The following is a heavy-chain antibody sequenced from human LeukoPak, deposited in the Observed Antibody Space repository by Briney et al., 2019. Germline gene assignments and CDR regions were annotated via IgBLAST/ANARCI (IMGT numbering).Heavy chain of an antibody. J-gene: IGHJ4*02. D-gene: IGHD2-21*02. Sequence: PGGSLRLSCAASGFTFSSYSMNWVRQAPGKGLEWVSSISSSSSYIYYADSVKGRFTISRDNAKNSLYLQMNSLRAEDTAVYYCANSIDAYCGGDCSFDYWGQGTLVTVSS. CDR3: ANSIDAYCGGDCSFDY. CDR2: ISSSSSYI. V-gene: IGHV3-21*01. CDR1: GFTFSSYS.